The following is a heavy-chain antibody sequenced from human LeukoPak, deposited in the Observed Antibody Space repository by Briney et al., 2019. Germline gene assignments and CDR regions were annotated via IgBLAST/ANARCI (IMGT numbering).Heavy chain of an antibody. J-gene: IGHJ6*03. D-gene: IGHD1-26*01. V-gene: IGHV3-7*01. Sequence: PGGSLRLSCAASGFTFSSYWMSWVRQAPGKGLEWLANIKQDGSEKYYVDSVKGRFTISRDNAKDSLYMQMNRLRAEHTAVYYCARSPSYLYSGSYYDYYYYMDVWGKGTTVTVSS. CDR2: IKQDGSEK. CDR3: ARSPSYLYSGSYYDYYYYMDV. CDR1: GFTFSSYW.